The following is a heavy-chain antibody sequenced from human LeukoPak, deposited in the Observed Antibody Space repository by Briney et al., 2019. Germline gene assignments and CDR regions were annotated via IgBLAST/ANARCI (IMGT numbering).Heavy chain of an antibody. CDR2: ISGSGGNT. D-gene: IGHD4-23*01. CDR3: AKASGGNVVY. Sequence: PGGSLRLSCAASGFTFRSYAMTWVRQAPGKGLEWVSVISGSGGNTYYADSVKGRFTISRDNSKNTLYLQMNSLRPEDTAVYYCAKASGGNVVYWGQGTLVTVSS. J-gene: IGHJ4*02. CDR1: GFTFRSYA. V-gene: IGHV3-23*01.